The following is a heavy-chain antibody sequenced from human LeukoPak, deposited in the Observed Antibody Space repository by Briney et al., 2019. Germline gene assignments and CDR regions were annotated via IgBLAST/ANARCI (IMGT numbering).Heavy chain of an antibody. CDR3: TGESYRTSFLFDL. J-gene: IGHJ4*02. CDR2: ISTSGSA. CDR1: GDSVSSYY. Sequence: PSETLSLTCTVSGDSVSSYYWGWIRQPAGNRLEWIGRISTSGSARYNPSLKSRVTLSIDTSKNQISLNVKSVTAADAAVYYCTGESYRTSFLFDLWGQGTLVTVS. V-gene: IGHV4-4*07. D-gene: IGHD5-12*01.